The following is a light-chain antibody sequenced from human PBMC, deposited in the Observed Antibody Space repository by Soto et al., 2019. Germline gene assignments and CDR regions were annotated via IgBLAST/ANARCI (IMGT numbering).Light chain of an antibody. V-gene: IGLV1-44*01. CDR2: TNN. CDR1: SSNIGTNT. CDR3: AAWDDSLSENV. Sequence: QSVLTQPRSASGTPGQRVTISCSGSSSNIGTNTLNWYQQLPGTAPRLLIYTNNQRPSGVPDRFSCSKSGTSASLAISGLQSEDEDDYYCAAWDDSLSENVFGSGTKVTVL. J-gene: IGLJ1*01.